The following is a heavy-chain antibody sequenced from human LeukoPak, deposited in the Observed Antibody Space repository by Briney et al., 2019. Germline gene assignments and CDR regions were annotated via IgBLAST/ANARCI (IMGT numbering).Heavy chain of an antibody. CDR2: IYYSGST. J-gene: IGHJ4*02. Sequence: SETLSLTCTVSGGSISSSNYYWGWIRQPPGKGLEWIGSIYYSGSTYYNPSLKSRVTISVDTSKNQFSLKLSSVTAADTAVYYCARVYREWKKYTAYYFDYWGQGTLVTVSS. V-gene: IGHV4-39*01. D-gene: IGHD3-3*01. CDR3: ARVYREWKKYTAYYFDY. CDR1: GGSISSSNYY.